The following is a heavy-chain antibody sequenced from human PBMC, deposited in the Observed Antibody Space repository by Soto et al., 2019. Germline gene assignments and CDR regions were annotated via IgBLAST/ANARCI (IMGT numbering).Heavy chain of an antibody. CDR3: ASVRPRYYFDY. D-gene: IGHD3-10*01. Sequence: TSETLSLTCTVSGGSISSYYWSWIRQPPGKGLEWIGYIYYSGSTNYNPSLKSRVTISVDTSKNQFSLKLSSVTAADTAVYYCASVRPRYYFDYWGQGTLVTVS. V-gene: IGHV4-59*01. J-gene: IGHJ4*02. CDR1: GGSISSYY. CDR2: IYYSGST.